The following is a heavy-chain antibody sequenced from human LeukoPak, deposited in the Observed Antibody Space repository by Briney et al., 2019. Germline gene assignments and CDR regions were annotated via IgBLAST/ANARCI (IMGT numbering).Heavy chain of an antibody. V-gene: IGHV3-30-3*01. D-gene: IGHD3-22*01. CDR2: ISYDGSNK. CDR3: ARGRWVYDSSGFYSDY. J-gene: IGHJ4*02. CDR1: GFTFSSYA. Sequence: PGRSLRLSCAASGFTFSSYAMHWVRQAPGKGLEWVAVISYDGSNKYYADSVKGRFTISRDNSKNTLYLQMNSLRAEDTAVYYCARGRWVYDSSGFYSDYWGQGTLVTVSS.